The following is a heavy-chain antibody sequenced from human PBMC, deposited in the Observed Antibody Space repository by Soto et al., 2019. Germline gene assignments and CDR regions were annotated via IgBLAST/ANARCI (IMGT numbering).Heavy chain of an antibody. D-gene: IGHD1-1*01. V-gene: IGHV1-3*01. CDR2: INAGNGNT. Sequence: QVQLVQSGAEVKKPGASVKVSCKASGYTFTSYAMHWVRQAPGQRLEWMGWINAGNGNTKYSQKFQGRVTITRDTSASTAYMELSSLRSEDTAVYYCAREGKTGFPSGDWFDPWGQGTLVTVSS. J-gene: IGHJ5*02. CDR3: AREGKTGFPSGDWFDP. CDR1: GYTFTSYA.